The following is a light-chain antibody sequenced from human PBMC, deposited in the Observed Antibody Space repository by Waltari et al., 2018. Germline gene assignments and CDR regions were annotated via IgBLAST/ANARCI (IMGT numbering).Light chain of an antibody. CDR3: QVWDANTDPGV. J-gene: IGLJ1*01. CDR1: NIESKS. Sequence: SSVLTQPPSVSVAPGETARITCGGNNIESKSVHWYRQRPGQAPVVVISYANDRAAGIPERFSGSNSGNTATLTISRVEAGDEADYYCQVWDANTDPGVFGTGTEVTVL. V-gene: IGLV3-21*01. CDR2: YAN.